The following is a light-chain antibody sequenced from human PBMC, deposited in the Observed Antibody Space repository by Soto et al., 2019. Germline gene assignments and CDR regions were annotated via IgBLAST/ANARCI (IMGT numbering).Light chain of an antibody. V-gene: IGKV3-15*01. CDR2: GAS. CDR1: QSVGNN. J-gene: IGKJ3*01. CDR3: QQYNKWPLFT. Sequence: EILMTQSPATLSVSPGERATLSCRASQSVGNNLAWYQQRPAQAPRLLIYGASTRATGTPARFSGSGSGTEFTLTKNSLQSEDFALYYCQQYNKWPLFTFGPGTRVDI.